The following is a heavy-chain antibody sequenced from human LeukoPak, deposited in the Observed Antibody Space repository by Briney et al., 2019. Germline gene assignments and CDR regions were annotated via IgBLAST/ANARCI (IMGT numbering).Heavy chain of an antibody. CDR3: ATHKDYYYSYMDV. CDR1: GYSISSGYY. Sequence: SETLSLTCTVSGYSISSGYYGGWSRQPPGKGLEWIGTIYYSGSTYYNPSLTSRVTISVDTTKNQFSLKLSSVTAADTAVYYCATHKDYYYSYMDVWGKGTTVTISS. V-gene: IGHV4-38-2*02. J-gene: IGHJ6*03. CDR2: IYYSGST.